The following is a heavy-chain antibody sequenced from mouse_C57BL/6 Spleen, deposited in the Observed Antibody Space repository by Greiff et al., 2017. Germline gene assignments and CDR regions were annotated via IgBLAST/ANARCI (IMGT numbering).Heavy chain of an antibody. CDR2: IDPSDSYT. V-gene: IGHV1-69*01. J-gene: IGHJ4*01. D-gene: IGHD2-2*01. CDR1: GYTFTSYW. Sequence: VQLQQPGAELVMPGASVKLSCKASGYTFTSYWLHWVKQRPGQGLEWIGEIDPSDSYTNYNQKFKGKSTLTVAKSSSTAYMPLRSLTSGDSAVYYCARSTVTAGRRAMDYWGQGTSVTVSS. CDR3: ARSTVTAGRRAMDY.